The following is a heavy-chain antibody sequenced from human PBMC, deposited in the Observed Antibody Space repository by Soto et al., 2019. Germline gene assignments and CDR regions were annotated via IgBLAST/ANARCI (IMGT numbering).Heavy chain of an antibody. V-gene: IGHV1-69*01. D-gene: IGHD3-9*01. CDR2: IIPIFGTA. J-gene: IGHJ4*02. CDR3: ARGRLRYFDWLLPNDY. CDR1: GGTFSSYA. Sequence: QVQLVQSGAEVKKPGSSVKVSCKASGGTFSSYAISWVRQAPGQGLEWMGGIIPIFGTANYAQKFQGRVTITADESTSTAYMELSSLRSEDTVVYYCARGRLRYFDWLLPNDYWGQGTLVTVSS.